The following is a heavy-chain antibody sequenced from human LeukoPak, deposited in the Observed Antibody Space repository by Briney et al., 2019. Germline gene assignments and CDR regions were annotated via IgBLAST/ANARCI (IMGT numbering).Heavy chain of an antibody. J-gene: IGHJ4*02. CDR3: ARDSSSGWYFDY. CDR1: GYTFTSYA. Sequence: ASVKVSCKASGYTFTSYAMNWVRQAPGQGLEWMGWINTNTGNPTYAQGFTGRFVFSLDTPVSTAYLQISSLKAEDTAVYYCARDSSSGWYFDYWGQGTLVTVSS. V-gene: IGHV7-4-1*02. CDR2: INTNTGNP. D-gene: IGHD6-19*01.